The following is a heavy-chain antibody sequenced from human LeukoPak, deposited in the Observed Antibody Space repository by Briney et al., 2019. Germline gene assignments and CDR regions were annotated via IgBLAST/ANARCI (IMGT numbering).Heavy chain of an antibody. J-gene: IGHJ4*02. V-gene: IGHV3-49*04. CDR1: GFTFRDYG. Sequence: GGSLRLPCLTSGFTFRDYGLGWVRQAPGMGLEWVSFIRSRIYGGAPEYAASVRGRFSVSRDDSESIAYLQMNNLKSEDTAVYYCARGQTVSGAKYYFDFWSPGTLVTVSS. CDR3: ARGQTVSGAKYYFDF. D-gene: IGHD3-10*01. CDR2: IRSRIYGGAP.